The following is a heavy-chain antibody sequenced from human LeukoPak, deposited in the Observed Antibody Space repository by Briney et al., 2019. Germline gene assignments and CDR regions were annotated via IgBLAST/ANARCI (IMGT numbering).Heavy chain of an antibody. V-gene: IGHV4-34*01. CDR2: INHSGST. D-gene: IGHD4-23*01. J-gene: IGHJ4*02. CDR3: ARRPDYGGNSWDYYFDY. CDR1: GGSFSGYY. Sequence: SETLSLTCAVYGGSFSGYYWSWIRQPPGKGLEWIGEINHSGSTNYNPSLKSRVTISVDTSKNQFSLKLSSVTAADTAVYYCARRPDYGGNSWDYYFDYWGQGTLVTVSS.